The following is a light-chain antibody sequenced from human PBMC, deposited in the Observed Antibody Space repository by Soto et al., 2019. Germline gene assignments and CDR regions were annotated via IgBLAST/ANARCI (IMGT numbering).Light chain of an antibody. Sequence: DIQMTQSPSTLSASVGDRVTITCRASQSISSWLAWYQQKPGKAPKLLIYKASSLESGVPSRFSGSGSGTDFTLTISSLQPEDFATYSCQPLNSYPLTFGQGNDWRL. J-gene: IGKJ5*01. CDR1: QSISSW. CDR2: KAS. V-gene: IGKV1-5*03. CDR3: QPLNSYPLT.